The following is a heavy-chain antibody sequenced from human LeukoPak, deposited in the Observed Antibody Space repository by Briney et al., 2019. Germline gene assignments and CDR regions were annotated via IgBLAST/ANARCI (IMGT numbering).Heavy chain of an antibody. Sequence: SETLSLTCTVSGGSISSSSYYWGWIRQPPGKGLEWIGSIYYSGSTYYNPSLKSRVTISVDTSKNQFSLKLSSVTAADTAVYYCARDLSHYIGRAAQARAFDIWGQGTMVTVSS. J-gene: IGHJ3*02. D-gene: IGHD2-15*01. CDR1: GGSISSSSYY. CDR2: IYYSGST. CDR3: ARDLSHYIGRAAQARAFDI. V-gene: IGHV4-39*07.